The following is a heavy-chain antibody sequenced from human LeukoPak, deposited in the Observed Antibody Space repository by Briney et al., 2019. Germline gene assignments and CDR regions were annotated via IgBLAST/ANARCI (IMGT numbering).Heavy chain of an antibody. CDR2: IRSKAYGGTT. D-gene: IGHD3-3*01. CDR3: TTTDISRITIFGVVTPHEDY. CDR1: GFTFGDYA. V-gene: IGHV3-49*04. J-gene: IGHJ4*02. Sequence: PGGSLILSCTASGFTFGDYAMSWVRQAPGKGLEWVGFIRSKAYGGTTEYAASVKGRFTISRDDSKSIAYLQMNSLKTEDTAVYYCTTTDISRITIFGVVTPHEDYWGQGTLVTVSS.